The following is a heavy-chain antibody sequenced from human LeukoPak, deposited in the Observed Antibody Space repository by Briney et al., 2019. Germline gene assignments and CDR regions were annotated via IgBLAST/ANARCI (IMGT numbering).Heavy chain of an antibody. V-gene: IGHV3-48*03. CDR2: ISKSGSTI. J-gene: IGHJ4*02. D-gene: IGHD4-17*01. CDR1: GFTFGSYE. CDR3: AREGTAVTTEFDY. Sequence: GGSLRLSCAASGFTFGSYEMNWVRQAPGKGLEWVSYISKSGSTIYYADSVKGRFAISRDNAKNSLYLQMNSLRAEDTAVYYCAREGTAVTTEFDYWGQGTLVTVSS.